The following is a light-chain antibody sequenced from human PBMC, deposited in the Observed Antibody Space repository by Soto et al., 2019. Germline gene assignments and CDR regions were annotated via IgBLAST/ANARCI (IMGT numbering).Light chain of an antibody. CDR2: KAS. CDR1: QSISSW. V-gene: IGKV1-5*03. J-gene: IGKJ1*01. Sequence: IQMTQSPSTLYAAVGDRVTITCRASQSISSWLAWYQQKPGKAPKLLIYKASSLESGVPSRFSGSGSGTEFTLTISSLQPDDFATYYCQQYETFSGTVGPGTKVDIK. CDR3: QQYETFSGT.